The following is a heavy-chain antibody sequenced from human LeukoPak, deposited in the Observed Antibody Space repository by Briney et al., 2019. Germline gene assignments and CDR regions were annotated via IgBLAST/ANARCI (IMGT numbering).Heavy chain of an antibody. Sequence: GGSLRLSCAASGFTFSSYAMSWVRQAPGKGLEWVSAISGSGGGTYYADSVKGRFTISRDNSKNTLYLRMNSLRAEDTAVYYCAKDNSSSCNKYFQHWGQGTLVTVSS. J-gene: IGHJ1*01. V-gene: IGHV3-23*01. CDR3: AKDNSSSCNKYFQH. CDR2: ISGSGGGT. D-gene: IGHD6-13*01. CDR1: GFTFSSYA.